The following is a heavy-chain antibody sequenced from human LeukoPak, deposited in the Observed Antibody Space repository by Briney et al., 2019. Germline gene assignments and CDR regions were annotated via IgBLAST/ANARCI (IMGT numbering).Heavy chain of an antibody. D-gene: IGHD6-6*01. Sequence: SGTLSLTCAVSGASISSSNWWTWVRQTPGKGLEWIGYIYYSGSTKYNPSLTSRVTISVDTSKNQFSLKLSSVTAADTAVYFCARIAYSSSTDYWGQGTLVTVSS. J-gene: IGHJ4*02. CDR2: IYYSGST. CDR3: ARIAYSSSTDY. CDR1: GASISSSNW. V-gene: IGHV4-4*02.